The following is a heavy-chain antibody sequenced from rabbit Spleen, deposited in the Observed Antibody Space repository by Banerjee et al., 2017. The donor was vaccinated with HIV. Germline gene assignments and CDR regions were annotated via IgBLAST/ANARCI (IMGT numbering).Heavy chain of an antibody. CDR3: ARDLVGVIGWNFYL. CDR2: INASTGKP. Sequence: EQLEESGGGLVKPEGSLTLTCKASGVSLSDKDVMCWVRQAPGKGLEWIACINASTGKPVYATWASGRFTISRTSSTTVTLRMTSLTAADRATYFCARDLVGVIGWNFYLWGPGTLVTVS. D-gene: IGHD1-1*01. CDR1: GVSLSDKDV. J-gene: IGHJ4*01. V-gene: IGHV1S45*01.